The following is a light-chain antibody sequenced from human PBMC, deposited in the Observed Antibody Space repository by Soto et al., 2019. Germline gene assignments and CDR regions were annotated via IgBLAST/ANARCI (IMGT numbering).Light chain of an antibody. J-gene: IGKJ1*01. Sequence: EIVLTQSPGTLSLSXGEXATLSCSASQSVSSSYLAWYQQKPGQAPRLLIYGASSRATGIPDRFSGSGSGTDFTLTISGLEPEDFAVYYCQHFGNSLWTFGQGTKVDIK. CDR2: GAS. V-gene: IGKV3-20*01. CDR1: QSVSSSY. CDR3: QHFGNSLWT.